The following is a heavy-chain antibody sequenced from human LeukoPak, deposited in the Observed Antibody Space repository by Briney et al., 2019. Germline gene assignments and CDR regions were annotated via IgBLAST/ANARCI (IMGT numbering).Heavy chain of an antibody. CDR2: IYYSGST. V-gene: IGHV4-59*01. Sequence: SETLSLTCTVSGGSISSYYWSWIRQPPGKGLEWIGYIYYSGSTNYNPSLKSRVTTSLDTSKNQFSLKLSSVTAADTAVYYCARSYYYGMDVWGQGTTVTVSS. J-gene: IGHJ6*02. CDR1: GGSISSYY. CDR3: ARSYYYGMDV.